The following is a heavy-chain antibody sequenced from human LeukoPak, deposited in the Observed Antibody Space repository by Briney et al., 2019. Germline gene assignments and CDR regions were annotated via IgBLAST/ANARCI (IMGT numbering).Heavy chain of an antibody. CDR2: ISYDGSNK. CDR3: AKELLAGTVDY. Sequence: GGSLRLSCAASGFTFSSYGMHWVRQAPGKGLEWVAVISYDGSNKYYADSVEGRFTISRDNSKNTLYLQMNSLRAEDTAVYYCAKELLAGTVDYWGQGTLVTVSS. D-gene: IGHD6-19*01. CDR1: GFTFSSYG. J-gene: IGHJ4*02. V-gene: IGHV3-30*18.